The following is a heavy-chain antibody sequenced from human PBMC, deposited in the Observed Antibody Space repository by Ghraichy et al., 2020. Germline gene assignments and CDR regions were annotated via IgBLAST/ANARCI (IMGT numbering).Heavy chain of an antibody. D-gene: IGHD2-15*01. V-gene: IGHV3-53*01. CDR1: GFTVTSNY. J-gene: IGHJ3*02. Sequence: LSLTCAASGFTVTSNYMSWVRQAPGKGLEWVSVIYSGGSTHYADSVKGRFTISRDNSKNTLNLQMNSLRAEDTAVYYCARDLGETGFAFDIWGQGTMVTVSS. CDR2: IYSGGST. CDR3: ARDLGETGFAFDI.